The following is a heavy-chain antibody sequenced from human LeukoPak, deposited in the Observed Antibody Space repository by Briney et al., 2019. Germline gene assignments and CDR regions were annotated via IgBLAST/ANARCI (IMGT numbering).Heavy chain of an antibody. D-gene: IGHD3-22*01. J-gene: IGHJ5*02. CDR1: GGSISSGDYY. CDR3: ARPYYYDSRIDP. CDR2: KYYSGST. Sequence: SQTLSLTCTVSGGSISSGDYYWSWIRQPPGKGLEWIAYKYYSGSTYYNPSLKSRVTMSADTSKNQLSLKLSSVTAADTAVYYCARPYYYDSRIDPWGQGILVTVSS. V-gene: IGHV4-30-4*01.